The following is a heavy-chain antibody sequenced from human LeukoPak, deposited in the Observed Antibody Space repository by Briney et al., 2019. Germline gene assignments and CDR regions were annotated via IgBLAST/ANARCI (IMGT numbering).Heavy chain of an antibody. D-gene: IGHD6-13*01. CDR3: ARGREYSSSWRVLELDFDY. V-gene: IGHV1-2*06. CDR1: GYTFTSYD. J-gene: IGHJ4*02. CDR2: INPNSGGT. Sequence: ASVKVSCKASGYTFTSYDINWVRQATGQGLEWMGRINPNSGGTNYAQKFQGRVTMTGDTSISTAYMELSRLRSDDTAVYYCARGREYSSSWRVLELDFDYWGQGTLVTVSS.